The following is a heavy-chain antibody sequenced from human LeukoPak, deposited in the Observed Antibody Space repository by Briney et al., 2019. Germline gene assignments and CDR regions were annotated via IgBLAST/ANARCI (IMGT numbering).Heavy chain of an antibody. V-gene: IGHV1-2*02. J-gene: IGHJ3*02. D-gene: IGHD1-26*01. Sequence: ASVKVSCKASGYTFTDYYIHWVRQAPGQGLEWMGWINPNSGGSNYAQKFQGRVTMTRDTSISTAYMELSRLRSDDTAVYYCARDRGGSYYGRGAFDIWGQGTMVTVSS. CDR3: ARDRGGSYYGRGAFDI. CDR2: INPNSGGS. CDR1: GYTFTDYY.